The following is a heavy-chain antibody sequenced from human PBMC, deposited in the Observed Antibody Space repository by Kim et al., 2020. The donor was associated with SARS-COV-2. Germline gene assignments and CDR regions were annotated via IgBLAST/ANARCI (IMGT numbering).Heavy chain of an antibody. J-gene: IGHJ3*02. Sequence: GSTTHSPSLKSRATMYVDTPKTQFAPKLSSVTAADTAVYYCARDVDAFDIWGQGTMVPVSS. CDR2: GST. V-gene: IGHV4-34*04. CDR3: ARDVDAFDI.